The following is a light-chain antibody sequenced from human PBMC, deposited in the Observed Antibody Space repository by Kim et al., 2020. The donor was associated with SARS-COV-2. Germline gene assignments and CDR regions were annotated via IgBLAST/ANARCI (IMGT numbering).Light chain of an antibody. CDR3: MQGTRSPPNT. V-gene: IGKV2-30*01. Sequence: PASIPCRSSQSLVSSDGNTYLSWFQQRPGQSPRRLIYKVSNRDSGVPDRFSGSGSGTDFTLKITRVEAEDVGIYYCMQGTRSPPNTFGQGTKLEI. J-gene: IGKJ2*01. CDR1: QSLVSSDGNTY. CDR2: KVS.